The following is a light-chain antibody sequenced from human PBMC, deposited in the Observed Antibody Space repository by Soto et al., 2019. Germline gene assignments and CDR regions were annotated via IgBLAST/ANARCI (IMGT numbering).Light chain of an antibody. CDR1: SSKIGRNY. V-gene: IGLV1-47*01. J-gene: IGLJ3*02. CDR2: KND. Sequence: QSVLTQPPSASGTAKHRVTISCSRSSSKIGRNYVYWYQQLPGTPPKLLICKNDQRPSGVPDRFSGSKSGTSASLAISGLRSDDEADYYCAAWDGSLSGWVFGGGTKVTVL. CDR3: AAWDGSLSGWV.